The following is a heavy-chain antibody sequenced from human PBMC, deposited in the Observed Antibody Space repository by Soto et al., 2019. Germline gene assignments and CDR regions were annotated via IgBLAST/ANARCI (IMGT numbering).Heavy chain of an antibody. V-gene: IGHV1-18*01. CDR2: ISANNGNT. D-gene: IGHD1-1*01. J-gene: IGHJ4*02. Sequence: QVHLVQSGAEVKKPGASVKVSCNGSGYTFTSYGITWLRQAPGQGLEWMGWISANNGNTDYAQKLQGRVTVTRDTSTSTAYMELRRLRADVTAVYYWARGRYGDYWGQGALVTVSS. CDR1: GYTFTSYG. CDR3: ARGRYGDY.